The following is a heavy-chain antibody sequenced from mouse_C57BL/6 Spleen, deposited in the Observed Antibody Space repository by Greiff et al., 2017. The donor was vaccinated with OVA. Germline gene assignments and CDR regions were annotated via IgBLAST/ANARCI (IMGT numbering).Heavy chain of an antibody. CDR3: ASNYDCYYYFDY. Sequence: QVQLQQPGAELVKPGASVKLSCKASGYTFTSYWMHWVKQRPGRGLEWIGRIDPNSGGIKYNEKFKSKATLTVDKPSSTACMQLSSLTSEDSAVKYCASNYDCYYYFDYWGQGTTLTVSS. CDR2: IDPNSGGI. D-gene: IGHD2-3*01. CDR1: GYTFTSYW. V-gene: IGHV1-72*01. J-gene: IGHJ2*01.